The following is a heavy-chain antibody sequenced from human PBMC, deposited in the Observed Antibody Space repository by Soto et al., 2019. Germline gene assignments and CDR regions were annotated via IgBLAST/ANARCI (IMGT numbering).Heavy chain of an antibody. Sequence: EVQLVESGGGLVQPGGSLRLSCAASGFTFSSYAMHWVRQAPGKGLEYVSAISSNGGSTYYANSVKGRFTISRDNSKNXLYLQMGSLRAEDMAVYYCARDREQGNYYYYGMDVWGQGTTVTVSS. CDR2: ISSNGGST. D-gene: IGHD7-27*01. CDR3: ARDREQGNYYYYGMDV. V-gene: IGHV3-64*01. CDR1: GFTFSSYA. J-gene: IGHJ6*02.